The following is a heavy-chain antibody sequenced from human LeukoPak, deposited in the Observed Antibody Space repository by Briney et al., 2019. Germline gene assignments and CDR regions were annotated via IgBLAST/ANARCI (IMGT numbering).Heavy chain of an antibody. Sequence: SETLSLTCTVSGGSSTAFYWSWIRQPPGKGLEWIGEVYHSGTTNYNPSLKSRVTLSVDTSKNQFSLKLASVTAADTAVYYCARGAYCTSINCYGFDYWGQGTQVTASS. CDR1: GGSSTAFY. CDR3: ARGAYCTSINCYGFDY. V-gene: IGHV4-34*01. J-gene: IGHJ4*02. D-gene: IGHD2-2*01. CDR2: VYHSGTT.